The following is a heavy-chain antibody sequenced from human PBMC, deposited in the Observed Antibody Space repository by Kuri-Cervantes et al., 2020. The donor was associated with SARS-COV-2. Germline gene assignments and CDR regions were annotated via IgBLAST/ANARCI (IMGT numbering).Heavy chain of an antibody. V-gene: IGHV4-59*10. CDR1: GGSISSYY. J-gene: IGHJ4*02. D-gene: IGHD3-9*01. CDR2: IYTSGST. CDR3: AAVLNGQIWGGYFDY. Sequence: SETLSLTCAVYGGSISSYYWSWIRQPAGKGLEWIGRIYTSGSTNYNPSLKSRVTMSVDTSKNQFSLKLSSVTAADTAVYYCAAVLNGQIWGGYFDYWGQGTLVTVSS.